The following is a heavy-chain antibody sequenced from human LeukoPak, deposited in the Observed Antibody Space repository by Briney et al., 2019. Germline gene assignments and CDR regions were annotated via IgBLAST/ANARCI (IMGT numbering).Heavy chain of an antibody. D-gene: IGHD3-10*01. V-gene: IGHV3-23*01. CDR2: ISGSGGGP. CDR1: GFTFSKYA. J-gene: IGHJ4*02. Sequence: GGSLRLSCAASGFTFSKYAMSWVRQAPGKGLEWVSGISGSGGGPNYADSVKGRFTIPRDNSKNTLYLQMNSLRADDTAVYYCARDRDGTGNYPLDYWGQGTLVIVSS. CDR3: ARDRDGTGNYPLDY.